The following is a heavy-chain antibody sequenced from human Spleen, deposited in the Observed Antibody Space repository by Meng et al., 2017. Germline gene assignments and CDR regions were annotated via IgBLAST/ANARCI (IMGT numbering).Heavy chain of an antibody. CDR2: ISSSGSTI. CDR1: GFTFSDYY. J-gene: IGHJ1*01. D-gene: IGHD4-23*01. CDR3: ARDPTTVVTTGYFQH. V-gene: IGHV3-11*04. Sequence: GGSLRLSCAASGFTFSDYYMSWIRQAPGKGLEWVSYISSSGSTIYYADSVKGRFTISRDNAKNSLYLQMNSLRAEDTAVYYCARDPTTVVTTGYFQHWGHGTLVTVSS.